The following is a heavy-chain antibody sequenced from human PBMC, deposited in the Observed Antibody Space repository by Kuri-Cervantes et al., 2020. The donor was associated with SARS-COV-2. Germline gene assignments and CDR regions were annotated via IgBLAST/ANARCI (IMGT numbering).Heavy chain of an antibody. CDR1: GYTFTSYY. J-gene: IGHJ4*02. V-gene: IGHV1-69*05. D-gene: IGHD2-2*01. Sequence: SVKVSCKASGYTFTSYYMHWVRQAPGQGLEWMGGIIPIFGTANYAQKFQGRVTITTDESTSTAYMELSSLRSEDTAVYYCLCSDYWGQGTLVTVSS. CDR3: LCSDY. CDR2: IIPIFGTA.